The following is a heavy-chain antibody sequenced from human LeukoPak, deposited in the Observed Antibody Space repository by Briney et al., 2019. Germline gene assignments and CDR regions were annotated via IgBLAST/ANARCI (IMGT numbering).Heavy chain of an antibody. Sequence: EGSLRLSCAASGFTFSSYSMNWVRQAPGKGLVWVSHINSDGSWTSYADSVKGRFTISKDNAKNTVYLQMNNLRAEDTAVYYCVSSYETYWGRGALVTVSS. CDR2: INSDGSWT. D-gene: IGHD2-2*01. V-gene: IGHV3-74*01. CDR3: VSSYETY. J-gene: IGHJ4*02. CDR1: GFTFSSYS.